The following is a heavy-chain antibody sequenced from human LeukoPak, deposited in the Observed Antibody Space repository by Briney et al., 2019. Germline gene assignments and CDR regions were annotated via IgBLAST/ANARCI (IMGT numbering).Heavy chain of an antibody. V-gene: IGHV1-69*05. CDR1: GGTFSSYA. CDR3: AREEAGYSSGPRAFDI. D-gene: IGHD6-25*01. CDR2: IIPIFGTA. Sequence: ASVKVSCKASGGTFSSYAISWVRQAPGQGLEWMGGIIPIFGTANYAQKFQGRVTITTDESTSTAYMELSSLRSEDTAVYYCAREEAGYSSGPRAFDIWGQGTMVTVSS. J-gene: IGHJ3*02.